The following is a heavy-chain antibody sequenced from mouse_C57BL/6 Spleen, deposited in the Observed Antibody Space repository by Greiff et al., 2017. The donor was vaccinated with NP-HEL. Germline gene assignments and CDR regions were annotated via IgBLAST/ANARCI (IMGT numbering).Heavy chain of an antibody. Sequence: QVQLKESGPGLVQPSQSLSITCTVSGFSLTSYGVHWVRQSPGKGLEWLGVIWSGGSTDYNAAFISRLSISKDNSKSQVFFKMNSLQADDTAIYYCASSYYGNYYFDYWGQGTTLTVSS. CDR2: IWSGGST. CDR1: GFSLTSYG. J-gene: IGHJ2*01. D-gene: IGHD2-10*01. V-gene: IGHV2-2*01. CDR3: ASSYYGNYYFDY.